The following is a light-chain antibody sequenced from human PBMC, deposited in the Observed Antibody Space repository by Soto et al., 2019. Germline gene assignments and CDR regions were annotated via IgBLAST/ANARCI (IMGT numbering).Light chain of an antibody. CDR3: QLEST. V-gene: IGKV3-11*01. Sequence: EIVLTQSPATLSLSPGERATLSCRASQRVSNYLAWYQQKPGQAPRLLIYDASNRAPGIPARFRGSGSGTDFTLTIRSLEPEDFAVYYCQLESTFGPGTKVDRK. J-gene: IGKJ3*01. CDR1: QRVSNY. CDR2: DAS.